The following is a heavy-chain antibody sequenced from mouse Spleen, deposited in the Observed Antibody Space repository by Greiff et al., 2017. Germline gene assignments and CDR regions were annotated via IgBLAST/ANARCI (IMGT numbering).Heavy chain of an antibody. CDR1: GFTFSSYG. CDR2: ISSGGSYT. V-gene: IGHV5-6*02. D-gene: IGHD4-1*01. CDR3: ARHWDPRSAMDY. Sequence: DVKLVESGGDLVKPGGSLKLSCAASGFTFSSYGMSWVRQTPDKRLEWVATISSGGSYTYYPDSVKGRFTISRDNAKNTLYLQMSSLKSEDTAMYYCARHWDPRSAMDYWGQGTSVTVSS. J-gene: IGHJ4*01.